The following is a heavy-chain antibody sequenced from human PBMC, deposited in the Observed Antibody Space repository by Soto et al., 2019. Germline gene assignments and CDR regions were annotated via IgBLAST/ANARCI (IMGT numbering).Heavy chain of an antibody. D-gene: IGHD4-17*01. CDR1: GHTFTSYD. Sequence: ASVKVSCKASGHTFTSYDINWVRQATGQGLEWMGWMNPNSGNTGYAQKFQGRVTMTRNTSISTAYMELSSLRSEETAVYYCARVSVTTYCYYYGMDVWGQGTTVTVSS. V-gene: IGHV1-8*01. CDR2: MNPNSGNT. J-gene: IGHJ6*02. CDR3: ARVSVTTYCYYYGMDV.